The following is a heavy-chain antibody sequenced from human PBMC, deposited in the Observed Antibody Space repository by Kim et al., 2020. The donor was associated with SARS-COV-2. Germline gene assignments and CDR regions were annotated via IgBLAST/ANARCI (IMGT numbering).Heavy chain of an antibody. CDR3: ARVKRSQGAFDI. J-gene: IGHJ3*02. V-gene: IGHV3-66*01. Sequence: YYADSVKGRFTISRDNSKNTLYLQMNSLRAEDTAVYYCARVKRSQGAFDIWGQGTMVTVSS.